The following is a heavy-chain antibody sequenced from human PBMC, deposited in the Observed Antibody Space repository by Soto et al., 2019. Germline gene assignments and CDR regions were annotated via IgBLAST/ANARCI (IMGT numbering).Heavy chain of an antibody. J-gene: IGHJ6*02. Sequence: SETLSLTCTVSGGSVSSGSYYWSWIRQPPGKGLEWSGYIYYSGSTNYNPSLKSRVTISVDTSKNQFSLKLSSVTAADTAVYYCARDWMSASVAGYGDYYYYYGMDVWGQGTTVTVSS. CDR3: ARDWMSASVAGYGDYYYYYGMDV. CDR2: IYYSGST. V-gene: IGHV4-61*01. D-gene: IGHD6-19*01. CDR1: GGSVSSGSYY.